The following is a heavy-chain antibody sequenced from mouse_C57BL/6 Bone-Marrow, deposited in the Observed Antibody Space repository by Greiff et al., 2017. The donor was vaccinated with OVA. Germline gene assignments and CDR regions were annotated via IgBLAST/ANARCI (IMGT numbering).Heavy chain of an antibody. D-gene: IGHD1-1*01. Sequence: VQLQQSGAELARPGASVKLSCKASGYTFTSYGISWVKQRTGQGLEWIGEIYPRSGNTYYNEKFKGKATLTADKSSSTAYMELRSLTSEDSAVYFCARGITTVDFDDWGQGTTLTVSS. CDR1: GYTFTSYG. CDR2: IYPRSGNT. CDR3: ARGITTVDFDD. V-gene: IGHV1-81*01. J-gene: IGHJ2*01.